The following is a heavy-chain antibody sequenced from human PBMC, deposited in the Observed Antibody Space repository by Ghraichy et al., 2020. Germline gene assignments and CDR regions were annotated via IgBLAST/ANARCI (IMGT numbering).Heavy chain of an antibody. J-gene: IGHJ5*02. V-gene: IGHV1-8*01. D-gene: IGHD6-19*01. CDR2: MSLDSGNT. CDR3: ARNPYSSGWFDH. Sequence: GWMSLDSGNTGYAQKFQGRVTMTRDTSISTAYMELSSLRSEDTAVYYCARNPYSSGWFDHWGQGTL.